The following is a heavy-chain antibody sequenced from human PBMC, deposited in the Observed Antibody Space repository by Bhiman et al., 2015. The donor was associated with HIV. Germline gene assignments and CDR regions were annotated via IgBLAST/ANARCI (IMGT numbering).Heavy chain of an antibody. J-gene: IGHJ4*02. D-gene: IGHD3-16*01. V-gene: IGHV3-7*01. CDR3: ARVLSGYDYNEY. Sequence: EVQLMESGGGLVQPGGSLRLSCAASGFTFSTYWMAWVRQAPGKGLEWVANIDENGNTKYYVDSVKGRFTISRDNAKNSLNLQINSLRAEDTAVYYCARVLSGYDYNEYWGQGTLVTVSS. CDR2: IDENGNTK. CDR1: GFTFSTYW.